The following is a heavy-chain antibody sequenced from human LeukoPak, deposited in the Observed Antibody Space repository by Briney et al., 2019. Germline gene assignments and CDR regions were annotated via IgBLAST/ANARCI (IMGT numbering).Heavy chain of an antibody. D-gene: IGHD1-1*01. Sequence: GGSLRLSCAASGFNFDDYGMSWVRQAPGKGLEWVSAISGSGGSTYYADSVKGRFTISRDNSKSTLYLQMNSLRAEDTAVYYCAKDVLWYNHRPKDAFDIWGQGTMVTVSS. CDR2: ISGSGGST. CDR1: GFNFDDYG. V-gene: IGHV3-23*01. CDR3: AKDVLWYNHRPKDAFDI. J-gene: IGHJ3*02.